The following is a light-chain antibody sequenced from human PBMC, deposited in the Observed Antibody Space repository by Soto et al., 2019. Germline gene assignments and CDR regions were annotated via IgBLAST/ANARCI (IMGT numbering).Light chain of an antibody. J-gene: IGLJ1*01. V-gene: IGLV1-40*01. CDR3: QSYDNSLSGYV. CDR1: SSNFGAGYD. CDR2: GNS. Sequence: QSVLTQPPSVSGAPGQRVTISCTGSSSNFGAGYDVHWYQQLPGTAPKPLIYGNSNRPSGVPDRFSGSKSGTSATLVITGLQAEDEADYCCQSYDNSLSGYVFGTGTKVTVL.